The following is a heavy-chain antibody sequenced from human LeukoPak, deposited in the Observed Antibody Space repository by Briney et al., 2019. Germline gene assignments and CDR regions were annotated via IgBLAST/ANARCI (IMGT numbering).Heavy chain of an antibody. D-gene: IGHD6-19*01. CDR3: AREQWLGSFYYYYYGLDV. V-gene: IGHV1-3*04. CDR2: INSGNSNT. Sequence: ASVNVSCKASGYTLSQYAMHWVRQAPGQRPEWMGWINSGNSNTKYDQKFQGRVTITRDTSANTAYMELSSLRSEDTAVYYCAREQWLGSFYYYYYGLDVWGQGTTVTVSS. J-gene: IGHJ6*02. CDR1: GYTLSQYA.